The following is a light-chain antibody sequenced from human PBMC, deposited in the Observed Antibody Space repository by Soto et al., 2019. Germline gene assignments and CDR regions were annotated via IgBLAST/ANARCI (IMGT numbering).Light chain of an antibody. CDR3: SSYAGSNNPYV. CDR2: EVT. J-gene: IGLJ1*01. CDR1: SSDVGGYNY. Sequence: QSALTQPPSASGSPGQSVTISCTGTSSDVGGYNYVSWYQQHPGKAPKLMIYEVTRRPSGVPDRFSASKSGNTASLTVSGLQAEDEADYYCSSYAGSNNPYVFGTGTKV. V-gene: IGLV2-8*01.